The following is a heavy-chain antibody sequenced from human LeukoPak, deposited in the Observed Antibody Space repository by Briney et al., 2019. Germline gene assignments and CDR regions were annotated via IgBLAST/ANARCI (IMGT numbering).Heavy chain of an antibody. CDR2: MNPNSGNT. CDR3: ARVGRLYGSGSYYTY. CDR1: GYTFTSYD. D-gene: IGHD3-10*01. V-gene: IGHV1-8*01. Sequence: ASVKVSCKASGYTFTSYDINWVRQATGQGLEWVGWMNPNSGNTGYAQKFQGRVTMTRNTSISTAYMELSSLRSEDTAVYYCARVGRLYGSGSYYTYWGQGTLVTVSS. J-gene: IGHJ4*02.